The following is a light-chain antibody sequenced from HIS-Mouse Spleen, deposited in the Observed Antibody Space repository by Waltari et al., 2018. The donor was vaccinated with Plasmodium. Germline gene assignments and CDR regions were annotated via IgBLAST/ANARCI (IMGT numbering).Light chain of an antibody. CDR1: ALPKTS. Sequence: SFELTQPPSVSVSHVQPSRITCSGAALPKTSAYWYKQKSGQAPVLVIYEDSKRPSGIPERFSGSSSGTMATLTISGAQVEDEADYYCYSTDSSGNHRVFGGGTKLTVL. CDR2: EDS. CDR3: YSTDSSGNHRV. V-gene: IGLV3-10*01. J-gene: IGLJ3*02.